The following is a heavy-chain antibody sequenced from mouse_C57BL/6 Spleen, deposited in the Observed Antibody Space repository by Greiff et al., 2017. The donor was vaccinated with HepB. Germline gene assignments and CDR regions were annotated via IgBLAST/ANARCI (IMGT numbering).Heavy chain of an antibody. V-gene: IGHV5-17*01. CDR2: ISSGSSTI. CDR1: GFTFSDYG. J-gene: IGHJ4*01. D-gene: IGHD3-3*01. CDR3: ARRATKGYAMDY. Sequence: EVNVVESGGGLVKPGGSLKLSCAASGFTFSDYGMHWVRQAPEKGLEWVAYISSGSSTIYYADTVKGRFTISRDNAKNTLFLQMTSLRSEDTAMYYCARRATKGYAMDYWGQGTSVTVSS.